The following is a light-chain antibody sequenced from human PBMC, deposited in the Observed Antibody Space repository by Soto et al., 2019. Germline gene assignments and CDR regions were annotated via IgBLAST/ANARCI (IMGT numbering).Light chain of an antibody. Sequence: DIQMTQSPSILSASVGDRVTITCRASQSISNWLAWYQQKPGKAPKLLIYRASSLESGVPSRFSGSGSGTEFTLTISSLQPDDFATYYCQQYNSYSPRLTFGGGTKVETK. CDR2: RAS. CDR1: QSISNW. J-gene: IGKJ4*01. CDR3: QQYNSYSPRLT. V-gene: IGKV1-5*03.